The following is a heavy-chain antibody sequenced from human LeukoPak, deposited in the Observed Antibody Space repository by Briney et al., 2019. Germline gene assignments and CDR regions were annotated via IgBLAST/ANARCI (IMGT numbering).Heavy chain of an antibody. CDR3: AGYKDAFDI. J-gene: IGHJ3*02. V-gene: IGHV4-34*01. Sequence: SETLSLTCAVYGGSFSGYYWSWIRQPPGKGLEWIGEINHSGSTNYNPSLKSRVTISVDTSKNQFSLKLSSVTAADTAVYYCAGYKDAFDIWGQGTMVTVSS. CDR2: INHSGST. D-gene: IGHD1-14*01. CDR1: GGSFSGYY.